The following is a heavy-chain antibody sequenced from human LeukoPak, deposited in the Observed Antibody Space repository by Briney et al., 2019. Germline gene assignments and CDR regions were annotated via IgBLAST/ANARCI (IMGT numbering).Heavy chain of an antibody. V-gene: IGHV3-23*01. Sequence: AGGSLRLSCAASGFTFSNFAMTWVRQAPGKGLEWVSAISGSGGSTYYADSVKGRFTISRDNSKNTLYLQMNSLRAEDTAVYYCAKPRTAMVTRDAFDIWGQGTMVTVSS. CDR1: GFTFSNFA. J-gene: IGHJ3*02. D-gene: IGHD5-18*01. CDR2: ISGSGGST. CDR3: AKPRTAMVTRDAFDI.